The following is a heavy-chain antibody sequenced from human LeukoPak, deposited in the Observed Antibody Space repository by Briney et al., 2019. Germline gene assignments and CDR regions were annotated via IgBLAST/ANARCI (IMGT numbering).Heavy chain of an antibody. D-gene: IGHD6-19*01. CDR2: ISGSADTT. J-gene: IGHJ3*02. CDR1: AFNFRSYA. CDR3: SKLTVITVAGIAFDI. V-gene: IGHV3-23*01. Sequence: GALRLSCAASAFNFRSYAMSWVRQAPGKGLEWVSVISGSADTTYYADSVKGRFTISRDNSIHTPYLQMNSLRAEDTAVYYCSKLTVITVAGIAFDIWGQGTMVTVSS.